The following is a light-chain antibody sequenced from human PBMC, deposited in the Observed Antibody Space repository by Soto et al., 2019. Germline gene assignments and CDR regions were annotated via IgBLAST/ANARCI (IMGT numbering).Light chain of an antibody. CDR3: QSYDSSLSAYV. Sequence: QAVVTQPPSVSGAPGQRVTISCSGSSSNIGADYDVHWYQNLPGTAPKLLIYGNNNRPSGVPDRFSGSKSGTSASLAITGLQAEDEADYYCQSYDSSLSAYVFGTGTKVTVL. CDR2: GNN. J-gene: IGLJ1*01. V-gene: IGLV1-40*01. CDR1: SSNIGADYD.